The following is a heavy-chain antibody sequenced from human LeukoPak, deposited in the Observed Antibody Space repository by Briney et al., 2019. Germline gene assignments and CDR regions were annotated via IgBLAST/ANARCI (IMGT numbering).Heavy chain of an antibody. CDR1: GGSISSYY. V-gene: IGHV4-59*12. CDR3: ARGLYYDILAPTPYYYYGMDV. J-gene: IGHJ6*02. D-gene: IGHD3-9*01. Sequence: SETLSLTCTVSGGSISSYYWSWIRQPPGKGLEWIGYIYYSGSTNYNPSLKSRVAISVDTSKNQFSLKLSSVTAADTAVYYCARGLYYDILAPTPYYYYGMDVWGQGTTVTVSS. CDR2: IYYSGST.